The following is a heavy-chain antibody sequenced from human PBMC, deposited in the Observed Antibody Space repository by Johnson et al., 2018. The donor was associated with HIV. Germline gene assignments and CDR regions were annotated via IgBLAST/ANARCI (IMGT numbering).Heavy chain of an antibody. CDR3: ARGRPRWEPLWGGAFYF. CDR1: GFTFSSFW. Sequence: QLVESGGGLVQPGGSLRLSCAASGFTFSSFWMTWVRQAPGKGLEWVAFIRYDGSNKNYGDSVKGRFTISRDSSKNTLYLQMSSLRAEDTAVYYCARGRPRWEPLWGGAFYFWGQGTMVTVSS. D-gene: IGHD1-26*01. V-gene: IGHV3-30*02. CDR2: IRYDGSNK. J-gene: IGHJ3*01.